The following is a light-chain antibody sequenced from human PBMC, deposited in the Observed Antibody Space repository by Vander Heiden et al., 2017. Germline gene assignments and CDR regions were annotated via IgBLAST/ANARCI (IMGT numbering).Light chain of an antibody. Sequence: DLLMTHPPSTLSASVGDTVTITCRASLSISSCLAWYQQKPGNAPKLLIFKASDLEPGVPSRFRGSGSGTEFALTISSLQPDDCATYYCQQYKCYPWTFGQGTKVEVK. CDR3: QQYKCYPWT. J-gene: IGKJ1*01. CDR2: KAS. V-gene: IGKV1-5*03. CDR1: LSISSC.